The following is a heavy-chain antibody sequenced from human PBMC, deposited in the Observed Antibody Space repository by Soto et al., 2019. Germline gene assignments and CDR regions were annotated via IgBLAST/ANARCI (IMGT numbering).Heavy chain of an antibody. CDR1: GGTFSSYT. D-gene: IGHD6-19*01. CDR2: IIPILGIA. V-gene: IGHV1-69*02. CDR3: ARGVSSGGALYGMDV. J-gene: IGHJ6*02. Sequence: QVQLVQSGAEVKKPGSSVKVSCKASGGTFSSYTISWVRQAPGQGLEWMGRIIPILGIANYAQKFQGRVTITADKSTSTAYMELSSLRSEDTAVYYCARGVSSGGALYGMDVWGHGTTVTVSS.